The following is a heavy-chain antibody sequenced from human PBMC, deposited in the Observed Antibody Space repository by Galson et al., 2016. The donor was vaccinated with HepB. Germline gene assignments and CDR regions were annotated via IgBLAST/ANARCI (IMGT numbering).Heavy chain of an antibody. CDR2: ISAYNGNP. D-gene: IGHD1-26*01. Sequence: SVKVSCKASGYTFSNYGFSWVRQAPGQGLEWMGWISAYNGNPNYAQKLQGRVTMTADTFTNTAYMELRSLRSDDTAVYYCARVGGNFVGDYSHYYVMDVWGQGTTLTVSS. J-gene: IGHJ6*02. CDR3: ARVGGNFVGDYSHYYVMDV. CDR1: GYTFSNYG. V-gene: IGHV1-18*01.